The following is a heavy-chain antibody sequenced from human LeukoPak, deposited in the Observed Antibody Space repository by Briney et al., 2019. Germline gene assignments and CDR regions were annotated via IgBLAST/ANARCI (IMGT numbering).Heavy chain of an antibody. CDR2: TYYSGST. D-gene: IGHD6-19*01. J-gene: IGHJ4*02. CDR1: GGSISSSSYY. Sequence: PSETLSLTCTVSGGSISSSSYYWGWIRQPPGKGLEWIGSTYYSGSTYYNPSLKSRVTISVDTSKNQFSLKLSSVTAADTAVYYCARLKWLAFDYWGQGTLVTVSS. CDR3: ARLKWLAFDY. V-gene: IGHV4-39*01.